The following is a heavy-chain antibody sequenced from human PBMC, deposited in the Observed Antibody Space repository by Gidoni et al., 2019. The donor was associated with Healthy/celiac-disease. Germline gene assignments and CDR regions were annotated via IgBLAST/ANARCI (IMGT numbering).Heavy chain of an antibody. Sequence: EVQLLESGGGLVQPGGYLRLSCEASGFTFSSHAMSWVRQAPGKGLEWVSAISGSGGSTYYADSVKGRFTISRDNSKNTLYLQMNSLRAEDTAVYYCAKPLPTYYDSSGYYVHWGQGTLVTVSS. CDR2: ISGSGGST. CDR3: AKPLPTYYDSSGYYVH. V-gene: IGHV3-23*01. D-gene: IGHD3-22*01. J-gene: IGHJ4*02. CDR1: GFTFSSHA.